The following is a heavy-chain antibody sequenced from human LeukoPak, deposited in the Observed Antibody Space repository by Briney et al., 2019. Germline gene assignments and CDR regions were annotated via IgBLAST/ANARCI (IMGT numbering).Heavy chain of an antibody. J-gene: IGHJ4*02. V-gene: IGHV4-4*07. CDR2: SYTRGST. D-gene: IGHD6-19*01. Sequence: SYTVSLTCTVPRDSISHYYWHWIRQPAARGLEGIGRSYTRGSTNYNPSLKRQVTISGDTSKNQLSLNLTSLTAADTAGYYFAREGLAVAWGQISGVNQYYFDYWGQGTLVTVSS. CDR1: RDSISHYY. CDR3: AREGLAVAWGQISGVNQYYFDY.